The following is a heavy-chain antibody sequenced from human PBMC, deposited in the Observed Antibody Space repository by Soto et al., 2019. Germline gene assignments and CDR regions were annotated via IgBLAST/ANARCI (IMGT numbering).Heavy chain of an antibody. CDR1: GYTFNSYG. V-gene: IGHV1-18*01. D-gene: IGHD3-10*01. Sequence: ASVKVSCKASGYTFNSYGISWVRQAPGQGLEWMGWVSIYKPNTNYAQKLQGRVTMTADTSTNTAYMELRSLRSDDTAVYYCASPYYYGSGSYNYYYGMDVWGQGTTVTVSS. CDR3: ASPYYYGSGSYNYYYGMDV. CDR2: VSIYKPNT. J-gene: IGHJ6*02.